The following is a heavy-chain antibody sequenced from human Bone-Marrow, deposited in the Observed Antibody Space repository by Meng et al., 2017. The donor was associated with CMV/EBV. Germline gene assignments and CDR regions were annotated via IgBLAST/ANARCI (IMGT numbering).Heavy chain of an antibody. Sequence: GESLKISCAASGFTVSSNYMSWVRQAPGKGLEWVSVIYSGGSTYYADSVKGRFTISRDNAKNSLYLQMNSLRAEDTAVYYCARDHYYDFWSGNHYGMDVWGQGTTVTVSS. V-gene: IGHV3-66*01. CDR3: ARDHYYDFWSGNHYGMDV. CDR1: GFTVSSNY. J-gene: IGHJ6*02. CDR2: IYSGGST. D-gene: IGHD3-3*01.